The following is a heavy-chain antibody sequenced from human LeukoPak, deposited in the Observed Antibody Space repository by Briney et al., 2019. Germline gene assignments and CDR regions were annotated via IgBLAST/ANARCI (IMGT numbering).Heavy chain of an antibody. J-gene: IGHJ4*02. Sequence: RRPSVKVSCKVSGYTLNELSIHWVRHAAGKGLEWMGGFDPEYGETVYAQKFQGRVTMAEDTSTDTAYMEVSNLRSEDTAVYYCAPLDFWVPSSWGQGTLVTVSS. D-gene: IGHD3-3*01. CDR3: APLDFWVPSS. V-gene: IGHV1-24*01. CDR2: FDPEYGET. CDR1: GYTLNELS.